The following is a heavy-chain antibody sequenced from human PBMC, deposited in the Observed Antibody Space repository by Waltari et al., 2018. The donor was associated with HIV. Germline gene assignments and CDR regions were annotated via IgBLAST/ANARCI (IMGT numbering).Heavy chain of an antibody. CDR2: ISFFNANT. D-gene: IGHD1-1*01. CDR1: GYTFTNYG. Sequence: QVQLEQSGTEVKKPGASVKVSCRASGYTFTNYGITWVRQAPGQGLEWMGWISFFNANTNDAQKFQGRVTMTADTATRTVYLELRSLKSDDTAVYFCGRDLFPRLQLRSDWIDPWGQGTLVIVSS. J-gene: IGHJ5*02. V-gene: IGHV1-18*01. CDR3: GRDLFPRLQLRSDWIDP.